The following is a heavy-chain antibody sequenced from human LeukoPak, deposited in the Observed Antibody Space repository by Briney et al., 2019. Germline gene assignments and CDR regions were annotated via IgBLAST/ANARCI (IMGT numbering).Heavy chain of an antibody. J-gene: IGHJ4*02. Sequence: ASVTVSCKPSGYTFTNYNLAWVRQAPGEGLEWMGWISPYNGDTNYAPKFQGRVTLTTDTSTSTGYMELRNLRSDDTAVYYCAREAADHLEYWGQGTLVTVSS. CDR3: AREAADHLEY. CDR2: ISPYNGDT. CDR1: GYTFTNYN. V-gene: IGHV1-18*01.